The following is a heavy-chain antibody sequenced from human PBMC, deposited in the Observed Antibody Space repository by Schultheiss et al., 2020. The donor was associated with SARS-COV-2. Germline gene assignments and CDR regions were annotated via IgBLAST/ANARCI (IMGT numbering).Heavy chain of an antibody. CDR2: IYWDDDK. J-gene: IGHJ4*02. D-gene: IGHD2-15*01. V-gene: IGHV2-5*02. CDR3: AHRQSCSGGSCYGGCYLDY. CDR1: GFSLSTSGVG. Sequence: SGPTLVKPTQTLTLTCTFSGFSLSTSGVGVGWIRQPPGKALEWLALIYWDDDKRYSPSLKSRLTITKDTSKNQVVLTMTNMDPVDTATYYCAHRQSCSGGSCYGGCYLDYWGQGTLVTVSS.